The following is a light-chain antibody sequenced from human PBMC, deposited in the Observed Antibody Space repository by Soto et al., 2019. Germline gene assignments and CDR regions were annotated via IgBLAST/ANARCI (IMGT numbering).Light chain of an antibody. CDR2: EAS. CDR3: QQLNSYPRT. J-gene: IGKJ2*01. Sequence: DIQMTQSPSSLSASVGDRITFTCRASQGISHFLAWYQQKPGKVPQLLIYEASTLQSGVPSRFSGSGSGTEFTLTISGLQPEDVATYFCQQLNSYPRTFGQGTKLEIK. CDR1: QGISHF. V-gene: IGKV1-27*01.